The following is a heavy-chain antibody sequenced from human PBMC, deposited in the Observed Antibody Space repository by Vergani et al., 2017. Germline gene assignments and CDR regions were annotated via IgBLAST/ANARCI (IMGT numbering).Heavy chain of an antibody. CDR2: IRWNSGSI. V-gene: IGHV3-9*01. J-gene: IGHJ3*02. CDR1: GFTFDAYA. D-gene: IGHD2-8*02. Sequence: EVQLVESGGGLVQPGRFLRLSCAASGFTFDAYAMHWVRQAPGKGLEWVSGIRWNSGSIGYADSVKGRFTISRDNAKNSLYLQMNSLRAEDTALYFCAKDMRQSSHIVLIGGDAFDIWGQGTMVTVSS. CDR3: AKDMRQSSHIVLIGGDAFDI.